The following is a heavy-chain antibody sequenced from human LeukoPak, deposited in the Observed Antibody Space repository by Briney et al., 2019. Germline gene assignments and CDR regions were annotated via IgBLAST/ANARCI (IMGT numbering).Heavy chain of an antibody. J-gene: IGHJ3*02. Sequence: GGSLRLSCEASGFIFSNFGMHWVRQAPGKGLEWVAIIWYDGSKEYHADSVKGRFTVFRDNSKNTLYLQMNSLRDEDTAVYYCAREGYSYAFTALDIWGQGTMVTVSS. CDR2: IWYDGSKE. CDR3: AREGYSYAFTALDI. CDR1: GFIFSNFG. D-gene: IGHD3-16*01. V-gene: IGHV3-33*01.